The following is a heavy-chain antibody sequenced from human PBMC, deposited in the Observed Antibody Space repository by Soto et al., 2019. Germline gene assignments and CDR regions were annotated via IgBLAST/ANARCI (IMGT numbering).Heavy chain of an antibody. V-gene: IGHV4-30-2*01. D-gene: IGHD4-17*01. CDR1: GDTISTGGYS. CDR2: TYHSVNP. J-gene: IGHJ5*02. Sequence: QLQLQESGSRRVKSSETLSLTCAVSGDTISTGGYSWAWIRQPPGKPLVWTGHTYHSVNPYYNTSLKIRVFISVDRSKNQFSLKLISVNAADTAVYYCARETYVDYIGYFDPWGQATLVSVAS. CDR3: ARETYVDYIGYFDP.